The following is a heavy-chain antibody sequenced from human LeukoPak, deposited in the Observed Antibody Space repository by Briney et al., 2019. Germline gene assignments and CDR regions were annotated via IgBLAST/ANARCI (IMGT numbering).Heavy chain of an antibody. D-gene: IGHD1-14*01. V-gene: IGHV3-30*18. Sequence: PGTSLRLSCVASGFTFSSFGIHWVRQAPGKGLEWVAAMSFDGTTKSYSDSVKGRFFISRDTPVNTVYLQLNNLTPEDTAVFYCAKVTAEGRTLAPYFDSWGQGALVTVSS. CDR2: MSFDGTTK. CDR3: AKVTAEGRTLAPYFDS. CDR1: GFTFSSFG. J-gene: IGHJ4*02.